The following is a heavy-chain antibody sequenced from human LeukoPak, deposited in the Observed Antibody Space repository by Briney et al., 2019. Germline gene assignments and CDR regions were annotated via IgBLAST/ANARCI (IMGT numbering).Heavy chain of an antibody. Sequence: PSETLSLTCTVSGGSISSSSYYWGWIRQPPGKGLEWIGSIYYSGSTYYNPSLKSRVTISVDTSKNQFSLKLSSVTAADTAVYYCARSKFIAVAGTFDYWGQGTLVTVSS. CDR2: IYYSGST. CDR1: GGSISSSSYY. D-gene: IGHD6-19*01. J-gene: IGHJ4*02. CDR3: ARSKFIAVAGTFDY. V-gene: IGHV4-39*07.